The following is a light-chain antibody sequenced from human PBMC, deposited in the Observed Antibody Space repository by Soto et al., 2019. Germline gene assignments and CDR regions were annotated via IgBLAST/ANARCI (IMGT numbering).Light chain of an antibody. CDR1: SSDVGGYNY. CDR2: EVT. J-gene: IGLJ3*02. CDR3: SSYAASNNFYFV. V-gene: IGLV2-8*01. Sequence: QSALTQPPSASGSPGQSGTISCTGTSSDVGGYNYVSWYQQYPGRAPKLMIYEVTTRPSGVPDRFSGSKSGNTASLTVSGLQAEDEADYYCSSYAASNNFYFVFGGGTKLTVL.